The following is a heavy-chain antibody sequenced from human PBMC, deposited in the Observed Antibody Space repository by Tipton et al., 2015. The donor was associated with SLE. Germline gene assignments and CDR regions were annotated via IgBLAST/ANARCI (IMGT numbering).Heavy chain of an antibody. CDR3: ARRPVGSTLDY. CDR2: IYYSGST. V-gene: IGHV4-39*01. J-gene: IGHJ4*02. CDR1: GGSISSSTSY. Sequence: TLSLTCTVSGGSISSSTSYWGWIRQPPGKGLEWVGTIYYSGSTYYIPSLKSRITISVDTSKNQFSLRLSSATAADTAVYYCARRPVGSTLDYWGQGTLVTVSS. D-gene: IGHD1-26*01.